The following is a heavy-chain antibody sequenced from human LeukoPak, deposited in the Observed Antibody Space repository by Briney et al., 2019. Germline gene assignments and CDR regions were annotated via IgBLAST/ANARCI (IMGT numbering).Heavy chain of an antibody. J-gene: IGHJ4*02. V-gene: IGHV3-23*01. CDR3: ARDRPDYGDYVKDY. CDR1: GFTFSNYV. D-gene: IGHD4-17*01. Sequence: GGSLRLSCAASGFTFSNYVINWVRQAPGKGLEWVSGISGSGGRTYYADSVKGRFTISRDNSKNTLYLQMSSLRAEDTAVYYCARDRPDYGDYVKDYWGQGTLVTVSS. CDR2: ISGSGGRT.